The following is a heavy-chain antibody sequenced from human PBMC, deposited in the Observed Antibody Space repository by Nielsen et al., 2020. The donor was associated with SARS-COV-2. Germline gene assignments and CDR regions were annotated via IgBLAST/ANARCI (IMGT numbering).Heavy chain of an antibody. CDR1: GFTFSSYA. Sequence: GESLKISCAASGFTFSSYAMHWVRQAPGKGLEWVAGISYDGTSDYYADSVKGRFTISRDNSENTLYLQMNSLKPEDTAVYSCAKNYNDGYTSGWYFDYWGQGTLVTVSS. J-gene: IGHJ4*02. CDR2: ISYDGTSD. V-gene: IGHV3-30*18. CDR3: AKNYNDGYTSGWYFDY. D-gene: IGHD6-19*01.